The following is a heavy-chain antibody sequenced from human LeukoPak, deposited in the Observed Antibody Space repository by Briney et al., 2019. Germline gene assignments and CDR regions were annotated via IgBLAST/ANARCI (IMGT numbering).Heavy chain of an antibody. CDR2: IYHSGST. CDR1: GYSISSGYR. CDR3: ARVVGSIAVAGLCDY. Sequence: SETLSLTCTVSGYSISSGYRWGWIRQPPGKGLEWIGSIYHSGSTYYNPSLKSRVTISVDTSKNQFSLKLRSVTAADTAVYYCARVVGSIAVAGLCDYWGQGTLVTVSS. J-gene: IGHJ4*02. D-gene: IGHD6-19*01. V-gene: IGHV4-38-2*02.